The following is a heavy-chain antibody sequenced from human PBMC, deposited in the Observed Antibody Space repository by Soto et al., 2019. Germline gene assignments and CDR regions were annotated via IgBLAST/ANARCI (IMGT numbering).Heavy chain of an antibody. CDR3: ARVGYYYDSSGYYPN. J-gene: IGHJ4*02. CDR2: IFYSGST. Sequence: PSETLSLTCTVSSGSISSTIYSLDWIRQPPGKGLEWIGSIFYSGSTYYNPSLKSRVTISVDTSKNQFSLTLTSVTAADTAVYYCARVGYYYDSSGYYPNWGQGTLVTVSS. D-gene: IGHD3-22*01. CDR1: SGSISSTIYS. V-gene: IGHV4-39*01.